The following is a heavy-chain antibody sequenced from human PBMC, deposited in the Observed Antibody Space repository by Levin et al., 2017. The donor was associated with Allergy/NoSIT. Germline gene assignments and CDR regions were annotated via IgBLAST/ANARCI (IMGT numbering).Heavy chain of an antibody. CDR1: GYTFTSYD. V-gene: IGHV1-8*01. CDR2: MNPNSGNT. J-gene: IGHJ4*02. Sequence: ASVKVSCKASGYTFTSYDINWVRQATGQGLEWMGWMNPNSGNTGYAQKFQGRVTMTRNTSISTAYMELSSLRSEDTAVYYCARGGEIYYDSSGPTEFDYWGQGTLVTVSS. CDR3: ARGGEIYYDSSGPTEFDY. D-gene: IGHD3-22*01.